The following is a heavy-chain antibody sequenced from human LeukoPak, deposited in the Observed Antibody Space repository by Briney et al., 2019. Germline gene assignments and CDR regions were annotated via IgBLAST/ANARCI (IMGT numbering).Heavy chain of an antibody. CDR1: GYTFTTYA. CDR2: INAGNGNT. D-gene: IGHD3-3*01. CDR3: AKVMTRETEFLEWLLPTYYFDY. Sequence: ASVKVSCKASGYTFTTYAMHWVRQAPGQRLEWMGWINAGNGNTKYSQKFQGRVTITRDTSASTAYMELSSLRAEDTAVYYCAKVMTRETEFLEWLLPTYYFDYWGQGTLVTVSS. V-gene: IGHV1-3*01. J-gene: IGHJ4*02.